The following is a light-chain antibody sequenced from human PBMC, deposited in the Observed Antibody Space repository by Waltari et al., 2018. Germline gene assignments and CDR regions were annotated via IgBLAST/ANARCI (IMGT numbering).Light chain of an antibody. CDR1: SSDVGGYNY. V-gene: IGLV2-11*01. J-gene: IGLJ2*01. CDR2: DVS. Sequence: QSALTQPRSVSGSPGQSVTISCTGTSSDVGGYNYVSLYQQHPGKAPKLMIYDVSKRPSGVPDRFSGSKSGNTASLTISGLQAEDEADYYCCSYAGSYTLEVFGGGTKLTVL. CDR3: CSYAGSYTLEV.